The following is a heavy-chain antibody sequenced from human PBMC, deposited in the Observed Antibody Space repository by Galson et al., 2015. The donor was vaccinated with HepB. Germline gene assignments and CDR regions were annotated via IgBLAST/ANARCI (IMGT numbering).Heavy chain of an antibody. CDR1: GFAFSTYA. V-gene: IGHV3-23*01. J-gene: IGHJ4*02. CDR2: ISGSGYSA. Sequence: SLRLSCAASGFAFSTYAMNWVRQAPGKGLEWVSTISGSGYSAYYADSVKGRFTISRHNSKNTVYLQMNGLRVVDTAVYYCATAAGYNYDSSFFDYWGQGSLVTVSS. CDR3: ATAAGYNYDSSFFDY. D-gene: IGHD5-24*01.